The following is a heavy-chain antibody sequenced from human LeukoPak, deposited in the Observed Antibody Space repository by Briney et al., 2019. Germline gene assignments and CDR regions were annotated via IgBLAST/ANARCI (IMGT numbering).Heavy chain of an antibody. V-gene: IGHV1-2*02. J-gene: IGHJ4*02. CDR3: AKYYYDSYEGYYFDY. CDR2: INPNSGGT. D-gene: IGHD3-22*01. CDR1: GYTFTVSY. Sequence: ASVTVSFKASGYTFTVSYMHWVRQAPGQGLEWMGWINPNSGGTNYAQKFQGRVTMTRDTSISTAYMELSRLKSDDTAFYYCAKYYYDSYEGYYFDYWGQGTLVTVSS.